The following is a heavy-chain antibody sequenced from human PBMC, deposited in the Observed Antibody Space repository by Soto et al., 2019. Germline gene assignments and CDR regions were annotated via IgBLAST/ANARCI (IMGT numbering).Heavy chain of an antibody. J-gene: IGHJ3*02. CDR1: GFTFSDYA. Sequence: GGSLRLSCAASGFTFSDYAMHWVRQAPGKGLEWVAVVSHDGRNTHYADSVKGRFTISRDSSKNTVSLEMTSLRAEDTAVYYCARDVWSSWTYAFDIWGQGTMVTVSS. V-gene: IGHV3-30*03. D-gene: IGHD6-13*01. CDR3: ARDVWSSWTYAFDI. CDR2: VSHDGRNT.